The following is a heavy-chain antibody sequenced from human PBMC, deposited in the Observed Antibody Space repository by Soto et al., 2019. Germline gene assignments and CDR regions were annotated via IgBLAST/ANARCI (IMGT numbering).Heavy chain of an antibody. Sequence: QVRLVQSGAEVKKPGASVMLSCKASGYSFTSYDINWVRQAAGQGLEWVGWINPNSGNTDYAQKFQGRVTMTRDTSIRTAYMELSSLRSEDTAVYYCARSPFIDYFSMDVWGKGTTVTVSS. D-gene: IGHD2-15*01. CDR2: INPNSGNT. CDR1: GYSFTSYD. CDR3: ARSPFIDYFSMDV. V-gene: IGHV1-8*01. J-gene: IGHJ6*03.